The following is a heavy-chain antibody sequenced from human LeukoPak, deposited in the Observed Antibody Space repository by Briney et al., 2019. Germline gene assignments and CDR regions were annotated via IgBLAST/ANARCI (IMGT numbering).Heavy chain of an antibody. J-gene: IGHJ3*02. CDR1: GYTFTSYD. CDR2: LNPNSGNT. V-gene: IGHV1-8*01. CDR3: ARLTYYYDSSGYYLGPGAFDI. D-gene: IGHD3-22*01. Sequence: ASVKVSCKASGYTFTSYDINWVRQATGQGLEWMGWLNPNSGNTGYAQKFQGRVTMTRNTSISTAYMWLSRLRSEDTAVYYCARLTYYYDSSGYYLGPGAFDIWGQGTMVTVSS.